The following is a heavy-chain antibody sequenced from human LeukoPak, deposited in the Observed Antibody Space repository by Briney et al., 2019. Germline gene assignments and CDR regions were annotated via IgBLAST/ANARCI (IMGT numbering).Heavy chain of an antibody. V-gene: IGHV3-53*01. CDR3: ARESGIAAAHFDY. D-gene: IGHD6-13*01. CDR2: IYSGGST. CDR1: GFTISSNY. J-gene: IGHJ4*02. Sequence: GGSLRLSCAASGFTISSNYMRWVRQARGKGLEWVSVIYSGGSTYYADSVKGRFTISRDNSKNTLYLQMNSLRAEDTAVYYCARESGIAAAHFDYWGQGTLVTVSS.